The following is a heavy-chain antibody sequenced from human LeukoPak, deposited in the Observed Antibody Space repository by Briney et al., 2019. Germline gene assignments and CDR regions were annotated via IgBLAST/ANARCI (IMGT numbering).Heavy chain of an antibody. D-gene: IGHD2-15*01. CDR3: ARTSEGYCRGRSCYSYYYYMDV. J-gene: IGHJ6*03. V-gene: IGHV4-34*01. CDR2: IKHSGST. Sequence: SDTLSLTCADYGWSFSGYYWIWIRQPPGKGLEWIGEIKHSGSTNYNPPLKSRVTTSVDPSKNQFSLKLSSVTAADAAVYYCARTSEGYCRGRSCYSYYYYMDVWGKGTTVTVSS. CDR1: GWSFSGYY.